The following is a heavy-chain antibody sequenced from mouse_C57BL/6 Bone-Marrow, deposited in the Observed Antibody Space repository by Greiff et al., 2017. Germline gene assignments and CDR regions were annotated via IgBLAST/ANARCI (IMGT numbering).Heavy chain of an antibody. CDR2: IHPNSGST. CDR3: ARSRVLLCDY. D-gene: IGHD2-1*01. V-gene: IGHV1-64*01. CDR1: GYTFTSYW. Sequence: QVQLQQPGAELVKPGASVKLSCKASGYTFTSYWMHWVKQRPGHGLEWIGMIHPNSGSTNYNEKFKSKATLTVDKSSSTAYMQLSSLTSEDSASYYCARSRVLLCDYWGQGTTLTVSS. J-gene: IGHJ2*01.